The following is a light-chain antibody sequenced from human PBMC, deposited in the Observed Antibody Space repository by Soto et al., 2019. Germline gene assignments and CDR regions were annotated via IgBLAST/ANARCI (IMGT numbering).Light chain of an antibody. V-gene: IGKV3-15*01. J-gene: IGKJ2*03. Sequence: EIVMTQSPATLSVSPGERATLSCRASQSVSSNLAWYQQKPGQAPRLLIYGASTRANGIPARFSGSGSRTEFPLTISSLQSEDFAVYYCQQYNKWPPYCFGQGTKMEIK. CDR2: GAS. CDR1: QSVSSN. CDR3: QQYNKWPPYC.